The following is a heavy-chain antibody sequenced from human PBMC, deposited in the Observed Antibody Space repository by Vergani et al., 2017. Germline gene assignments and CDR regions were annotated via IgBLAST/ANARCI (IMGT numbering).Heavy chain of an antibody. V-gene: IGHV4-34*02. Sequence: QVQLQQWGAGLLKPSETLSLTCAVYGGSFSGYSWSWIRQPPGRGLGCIGEINQSGSTKYHPSLKSRVTISVDTSKNQFSLKRSSVTAADTAVYYCARGRYRSGWLYYFDYWGQGTLVTVSS. CDR3: ARGRYRSGWLYYFDY. CDR1: GGSFSGYS. D-gene: IGHD6-19*01. J-gene: IGHJ4*02. CDR2: INQSGST.